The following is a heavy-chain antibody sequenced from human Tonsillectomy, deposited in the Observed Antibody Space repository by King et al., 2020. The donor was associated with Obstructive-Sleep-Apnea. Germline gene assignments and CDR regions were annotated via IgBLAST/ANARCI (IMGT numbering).Heavy chain of an antibody. J-gene: IGHJ5*02. Sequence: QLVQSGAEVKKPGASVKVSCKASGYTFTSYAMHWVRQAPGQRLEWMGWINAGNGNTKYSQKFQGRVTITRDTSASTAYMELSSLRSEDTAVYYYARSPIQLWDPSTEYNWFDPWGQGTLVTVSS. V-gene: IGHV1-3*01. CDR2: INAGNGNT. CDR3: ARSPIQLWDPSTEYNWFDP. D-gene: IGHD5-18*01. CDR1: GYTFTSYA.